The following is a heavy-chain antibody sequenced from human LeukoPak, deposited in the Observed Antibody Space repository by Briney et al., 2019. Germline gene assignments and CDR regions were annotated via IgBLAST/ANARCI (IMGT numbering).Heavy chain of an antibody. CDR3: ARFKATRPDNLFDP. D-gene: IGHD6-6*01. CDR2: ISAYNGNT. CDR1: GYTFTSYG. J-gene: IGHJ5*02. Sequence: ASVKVSCKASGYTFTSYGISWVRQAPGQGLEWMGWISAYNGNTNYAQKLQGRVTMTTDTSTSTAYMELRSLRSDDTAVYYCARFKATRPDNLFDPWGQGTLVTVSS. V-gene: IGHV1-18*01.